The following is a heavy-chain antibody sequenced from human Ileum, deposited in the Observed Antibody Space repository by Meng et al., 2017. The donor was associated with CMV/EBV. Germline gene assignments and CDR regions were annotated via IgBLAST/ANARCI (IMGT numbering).Heavy chain of an antibody. J-gene: IGHJ4*02. CDR2: VYYSGTT. Sequence: LQLQESVPGLVKPSETLSLTCTALGGATTRRTYYWGWIRQPPGKGLEWIGSVYYSGTTYYNPSLKSRVNMSIDTSKNRFSLKLSSATAADTAVYYCARNVGFYSSQIAYWGQGALVTVSS. CDR1: GGATTRRTYY. CDR3: ARNVGFYSSQIAY. V-gene: IGHV4-39*07. D-gene: IGHD3-3*01.